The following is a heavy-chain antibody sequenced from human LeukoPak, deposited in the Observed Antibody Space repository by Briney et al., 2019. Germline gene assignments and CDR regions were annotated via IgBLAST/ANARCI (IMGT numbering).Heavy chain of an antibody. CDR2: INHSGST. CDR3: ARVARSIFGVVIIDY. D-gene: IGHD3-3*01. V-gene: IGHV4-34*01. J-gene: IGHJ4*02. CDR1: GGSFSGYY. Sequence: SETLSLTCAVYGGSFSGYYWSWIRQPPGKGLEWIGEINHSGSTNYNPSLKSRVTISVDTSKNQFSLKLSSVTAADTAVYYCARVARSIFGVVIIDYWGQGTLVTVSS.